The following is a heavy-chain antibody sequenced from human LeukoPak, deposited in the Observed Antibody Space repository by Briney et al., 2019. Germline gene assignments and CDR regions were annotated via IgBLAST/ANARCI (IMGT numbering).Heavy chain of an antibody. Sequence: GGSLRLSCAASGCTFSSYSMNWVRQAPGKGLEWVSSISSSSSYIYYADSVKGRFTISRDNAKNSLYLQMNSLRAEDTAVYYCARDKAGYYGSGSHSVPNWGQGTLVTVSS. CDR3: ARDKAGYYGSGSHSVPN. J-gene: IGHJ4*02. CDR1: GCTFSSYS. V-gene: IGHV3-21*01. D-gene: IGHD3-10*01. CDR2: ISSSSSYI.